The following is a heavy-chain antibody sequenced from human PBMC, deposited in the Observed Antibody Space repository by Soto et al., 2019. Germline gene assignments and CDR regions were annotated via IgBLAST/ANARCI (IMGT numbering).Heavy chain of an antibody. CDR1: GFTLSSYG. Sequence: GFLRLSCAASGFTLSSYGMHWVRQAPGKGLEWVAVIWYDGSNKYYADSVKGRFTISRDNSKNTLYLQMKSLRAEDTAVYYCAREWISSVRGSAGMDVWGQGTTVTVSS. CDR3: AREWISSVRGSAGMDV. J-gene: IGHJ6*02. CDR2: IWYDGSNK. D-gene: IGHD3-10*01. V-gene: IGHV3-33*01.